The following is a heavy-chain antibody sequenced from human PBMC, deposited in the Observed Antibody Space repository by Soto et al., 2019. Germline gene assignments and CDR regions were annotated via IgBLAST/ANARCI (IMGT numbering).Heavy chain of an antibody. CDR2: IKQDGSEK. CDR3: ARDSFRRVRGRYYYYGMDV. V-gene: IGHV3-7*01. J-gene: IGHJ6*02. D-gene: IGHD3-10*01. CDR1: GFTFSSYW. Sequence: GGSLRLSCAASGFTFSSYWMSWVRQAPGKGLEWVANIKQDGSEKYYVDSVKGRFTISRDNAKNSLYLQMNSLRAEDTAVFYCARDSFRRVRGRYYYYGMDVWGQGTTVTVSS.